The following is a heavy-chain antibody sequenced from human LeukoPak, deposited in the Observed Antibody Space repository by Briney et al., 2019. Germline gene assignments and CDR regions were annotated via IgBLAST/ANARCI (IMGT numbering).Heavy chain of an antibody. V-gene: IGHV3-23*01. CDR1: GFTFSSYA. CDR2: ISGSGGST. Sequence: PGGSLRLSCAASGFTFSSYAMSWVRQAPGRGLEWVSAISGSGGSTYYADSVKGRFTISRDNSKNTLYLQMNSLRAEDTAVYYCAKGDYDILTGYHYYFDYWGQGTLVTVSS. J-gene: IGHJ4*02. CDR3: AKGDYDILTGYHYYFDY. D-gene: IGHD3-9*01.